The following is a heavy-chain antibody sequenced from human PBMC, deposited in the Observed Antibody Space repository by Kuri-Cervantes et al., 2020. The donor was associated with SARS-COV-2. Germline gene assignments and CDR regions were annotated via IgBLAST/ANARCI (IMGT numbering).Heavy chain of an antibody. V-gene: IGHV3-48*01. J-gene: IGHJ5*02. Sequence: GGSLRLSCAASGFTFSSYSMNWVRQAPGKGLEWVSYISSSSSTIYYADSVKGRFTISRDNAKNSLYLQMNSLRAEDTAVYYCAKDRGIGWFDPWGQGTLVTVSS. D-gene: IGHD3-10*01. CDR1: GFTFSSYS. CDR3: AKDRGIGWFDP. CDR2: ISSSSSTI.